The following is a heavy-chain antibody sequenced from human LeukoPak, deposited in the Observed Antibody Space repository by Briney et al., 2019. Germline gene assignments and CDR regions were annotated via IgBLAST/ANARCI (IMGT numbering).Heavy chain of an antibody. Sequence: GGSLRLSCAASGFTFSGYGMHWVRQAPGKGLEWVAVIWYDGSNKYYADSVKGRFTISRDNSKNTLYLQMNSLRAEDTAVYYCARGSSYGNYFDYWGQGTLVTVSS. D-gene: IGHD4-17*01. CDR1: GFTFSGYG. CDR3: ARGSSYGNYFDY. V-gene: IGHV3-33*08. J-gene: IGHJ4*02. CDR2: IWYDGSNK.